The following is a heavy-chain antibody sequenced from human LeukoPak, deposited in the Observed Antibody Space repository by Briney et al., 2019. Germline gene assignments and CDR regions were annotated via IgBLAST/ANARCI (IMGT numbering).Heavy chain of an antibody. Sequence: SSDTLSLTFSVPGRSLGTSHWHWIRQPPGKGLGLIGYIFTTEVTNYSPSLKSRVTISVDTSKNQFSLRLSSVTAADTAVYYCARSDGIVGEEAWFDPWGQGTLVTVSS. J-gene: IGHJ5*02. CDR2: IFTTEVT. CDR3: ARSDGIVGEEAWFDP. V-gene: IGHV4-4*09. D-gene: IGHD1-26*01. CDR1: GRSLGTSH.